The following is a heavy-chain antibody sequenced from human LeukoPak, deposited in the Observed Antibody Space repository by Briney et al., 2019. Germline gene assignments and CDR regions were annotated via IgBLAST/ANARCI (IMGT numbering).Heavy chain of an antibody. D-gene: IGHD2-2*01. V-gene: IGHV1-69*13. J-gene: IGHJ4*02. CDR2: IIPIFGTA. CDR1: GGTFSSYA. CDR3: ARARYLSVYQLLHFDY. Sequence: SVKVSCKASGGTFSSYAISWVRQAPGQGLEWMGGIIPIFGTANYAQKFQGRVTITADESTSTAYMELSSLRSEDTAVYYCARARYLSVYQLLHFDYWGQGTLVTVSS.